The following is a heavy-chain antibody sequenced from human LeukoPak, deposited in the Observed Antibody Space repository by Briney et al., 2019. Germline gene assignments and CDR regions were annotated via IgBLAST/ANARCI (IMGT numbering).Heavy chain of an antibody. J-gene: IGHJ4*02. CDR1: EFTFTSYE. V-gene: IGHV3-48*03. D-gene: IGHD5-12*01. CDR3: AKGERRRIVATIGTADY. CDR2: ISSSGSTI. Sequence: PGGSLRLSCAASEFTFTSYEMNWVRQAPGKGLEWVSYISSSGSTIYYADSVKGRFTISRDNAKNSLYLQMNSLRAEDTAVYYCAKGERRRIVATIGTADYWGQGTLVTVSS.